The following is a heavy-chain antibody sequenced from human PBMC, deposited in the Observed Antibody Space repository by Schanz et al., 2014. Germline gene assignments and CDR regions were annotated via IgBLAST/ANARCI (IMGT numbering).Heavy chain of an antibody. CDR2: IGGSDGNT. D-gene: IGHD1-26*01. CDR1: GYTFTRSG. V-gene: IGHV1-18*01. Sequence: QGHLVQSGAEVKTPGASVKVSCKASGYTFTRSGISWVRQAPGQGLEWMGWIGGSDGNTNFAQKFQGRVTMTTDTSTSTVYMELRSLTSDDSAVYYCARDRDQWDGNYLDYWGQGTLVTVSS. CDR3: ARDRDQWDGNYLDY. J-gene: IGHJ4*02.